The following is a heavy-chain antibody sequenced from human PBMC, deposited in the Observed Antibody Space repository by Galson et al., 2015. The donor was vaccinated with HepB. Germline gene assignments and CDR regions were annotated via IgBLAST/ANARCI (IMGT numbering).Heavy chain of an antibody. J-gene: IGHJ4*02. Sequence: QSGAEVKKPGESLKISCKGSGYSFTSYWIGWVRQMPGKGLEWMGIIYPGDSDTRYSPSFQGQVTISADKSISTAYLQWSSLKASDTAMYYCARHGTDITIFGVVTLGFDYWGQGTLVTVSS. D-gene: IGHD3-3*01. CDR1: GYSFTSYW. V-gene: IGHV5-51*01. CDR2: IYPGDSDT. CDR3: ARHGTDITIFGVVTLGFDY.